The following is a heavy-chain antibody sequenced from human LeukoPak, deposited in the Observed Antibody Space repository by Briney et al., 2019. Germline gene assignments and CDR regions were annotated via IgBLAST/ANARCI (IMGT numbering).Heavy chain of an antibody. CDR2: IYYSGCT. D-gene: IGHD5-24*01. CDR1: GGSISSYY. CDR3: ARVRGYKIKGSWFDP. V-gene: IGHV4-59*01. Sequence: SETLSLTCTVSGGSISSYYWSWIRQPPGRGLEWIGYIYYSGCTNYNPSLKSRVTISVDTSKNQFSLKLSSVTAADTAVYYCARVRGYKIKGSWFDPWGQGTLVTVSS. J-gene: IGHJ5*02.